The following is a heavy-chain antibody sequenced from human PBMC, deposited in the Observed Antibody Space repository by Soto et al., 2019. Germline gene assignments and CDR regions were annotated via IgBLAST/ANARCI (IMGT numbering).Heavy chain of an antibody. Sequence: EVQLLETGGGLVQPGGSLSLSCATSGFVFTTYAMNWVRQAPGKGLEWVSAISSSGESTFYAESVRGRFTISRDNSKNTLYLQMNSLRAEDTAVYYCAKLYYYDSSGYTGGDYWGQGTLVTVSS. CDR3: AKLYYYDSSGYTGGDY. J-gene: IGHJ4*02. D-gene: IGHD3-22*01. CDR1: GFVFTTYA. V-gene: IGHV3-23*01. CDR2: ISSSGEST.